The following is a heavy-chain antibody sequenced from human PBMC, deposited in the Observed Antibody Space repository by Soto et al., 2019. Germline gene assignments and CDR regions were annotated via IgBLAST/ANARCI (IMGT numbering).Heavy chain of an antibody. Sequence: ASVKVSCKASGYTFTSYGISWVRQAPGQGLEWMGWISAYNGNTNYAQKLQGRVTITTDTSTSTAYMELRSLRSEDTAVYYCARPTYYYDSSGSIFDYWGQGTLVTVSS. CDR1: GYTFTSYG. CDR3: ARPTYYYDSSGSIFDY. D-gene: IGHD3-22*01. J-gene: IGHJ4*02. V-gene: IGHV1-18*01. CDR2: ISAYNGNT.